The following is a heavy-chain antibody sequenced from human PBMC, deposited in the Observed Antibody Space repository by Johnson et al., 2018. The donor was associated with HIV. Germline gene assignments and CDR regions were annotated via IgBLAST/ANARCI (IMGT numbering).Heavy chain of an antibody. J-gene: IGHJ3*02. CDR2: ISSGGRTI. CDR3: ARVLGDYAYHI. D-gene: IGHD4-17*01. Sequence: SWIRQAPGKGLEWVSYISSGGRTIYYADSVKGRFTISRDNAKNSLYLQMNSLRVEDTAVYYCARVLGDYAYHIWGQGTMVTVSS. V-gene: IGHV3-11*04.